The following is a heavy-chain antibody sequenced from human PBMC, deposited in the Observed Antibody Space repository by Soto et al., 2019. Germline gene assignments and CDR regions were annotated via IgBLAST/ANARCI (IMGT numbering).Heavy chain of an antibody. CDR1: GYTFTSYD. D-gene: IGHD5-12*01. CDR2: MNPNSGNT. V-gene: IGHV1-8*01. Sequence: QVQLVQSGAEVKKPGASVKVSCKASGYTFTSYDINWVRQATGQGLEWMGWMNPNSGNTGYAQKCQGRVTMTRNTSISTAYMELSSLRSEDTAVYYCARVGTLRGRPYYYMDVWGKGTTVTVSS. J-gene: IGHJ6*03. CDR3: ARVGTLRGRPYYYMDV.